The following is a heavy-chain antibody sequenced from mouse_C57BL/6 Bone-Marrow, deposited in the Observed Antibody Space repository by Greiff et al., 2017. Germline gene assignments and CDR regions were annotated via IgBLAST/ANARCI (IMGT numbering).Heavy chain of an antibody. CDR1: GFTFSSYA. D-gene: IGHD1-1*01. J-gene: IGHJ3*01. CDR3: ATELDLTCFAY. Sequence: DVKLVESGGGLVKPGGSLKLSCAASGFTFSSYAMSWVRQTPEKRLEWVATISDGGSYTYYPDNVKGRFTITRDNAQNNLYLQMSNLKSEDTAMYYCATELDLTCFAYWGQGTLVTVAA. CDR2: ISDGGSYT. V-gene: IGHV5-4*03.